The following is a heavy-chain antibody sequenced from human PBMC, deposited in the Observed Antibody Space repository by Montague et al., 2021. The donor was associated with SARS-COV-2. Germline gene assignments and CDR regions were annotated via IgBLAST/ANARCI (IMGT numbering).Heavy chain of an antibody. CDR1: GFTFSTYW. CDR2: INTDGSTI. Sequence: SLRLSCAASGFTFSTYWMYWVRQAPGKGLVWVSRINTDGSTISYADSVKGRFTVSRDNAKNTLYLQMDSLRAEDTAVYYCAKVILPIFGGFDVWGQGTTVTVSS. D-gene: IGHD3-16*01. V-gene: IGHV3-74*01. CDR3: AKVILPIFGGFDV. J-gene: IGHJ6*02.